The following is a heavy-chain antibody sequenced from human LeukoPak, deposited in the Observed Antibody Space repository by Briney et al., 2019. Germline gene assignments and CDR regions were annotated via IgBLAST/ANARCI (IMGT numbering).Heavy chain of an antibody. CDR3: ARGNYCSGGSCYQTASFDY. V-gene: IGHV3-48*03. J-gene: IGHJ4*02. D-gene: IGHD2-15*01. CDR2: ISSSGSTI. CDR1: GFSFSSYE. Sequence: GGSLRLSCAASGFSFSSYEMNWVRQAPGKGLELVSYISSSGSTIYYADTVKGRFTISRDNAKNSLYLQMNSLRAEDTAVYYCARGNYCSGGSCYQTASFDYWGQGALVTVSS.